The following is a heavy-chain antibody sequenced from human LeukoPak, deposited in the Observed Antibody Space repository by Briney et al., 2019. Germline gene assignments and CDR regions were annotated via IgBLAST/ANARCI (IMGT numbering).Heavy chain of an antibody. CDR1: GASISSDY. CDR2: IYNSGNT. D-gene: IGHD3-3*01. V-gene: IGHV4-59*08. CDR3: ARQLGSSYGFWSGQSHSYYMDV. J-gene: IGHJ6*03. Sequence: PSETLSLTCTVSGASISSDYWSWIRQPPGMGLEWIGNIYNSGNTNYSPSLKSRVTISIDSSKNHFSLRLSSVTVTDTAVYYCARQLGSSYGFWSGQSHSYYMDVWGKGTTVTVSS.